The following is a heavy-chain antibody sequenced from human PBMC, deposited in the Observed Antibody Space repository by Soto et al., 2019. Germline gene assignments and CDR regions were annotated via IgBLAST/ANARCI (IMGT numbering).Heavy chain of an antibody. CDR3: AKEGVVAATRTVYWFDS. Sequence: QVQLVESGGGVVQPGRSLRLSCAASEFNFIDYGMHWVRQAPGKGLEWVAVISYDGQNKYYADSVKGRFTISRDDSKNTLYLQLDSLRPDDTAIYYCAKEGVVAATRTVYWFDSWGQGTLVTVSS. V-gene: IGHV3-30*18. CDR2: ISYDGQNK. D-gene: IGHD3-10*01. J-gene: IGHJ5*01. CDR1: EFNFIDYG.